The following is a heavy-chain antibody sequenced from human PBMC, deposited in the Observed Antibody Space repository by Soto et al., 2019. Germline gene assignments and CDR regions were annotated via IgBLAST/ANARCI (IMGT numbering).Heavy chain of an antibody. CDR1: GFTFSSYG. CDR2: ISYDGSNK. D-gene: IGHD6-6*01. J-gene: IGHJ4*02. Sequence: QVQLVESGGGVVQPGRSLRLSCEASGFTFSSYGMHWVRQAPGKGLEWVAVISYDGSNKYYADSVKGRFTISRDNSKNKLYLQMNSLRAEDTAVYYLARHARSSGGSFDYWGQGTLVTVSS. CDR3: ARHARSSGGSFDY. V-gene: IGHV3-30*03.